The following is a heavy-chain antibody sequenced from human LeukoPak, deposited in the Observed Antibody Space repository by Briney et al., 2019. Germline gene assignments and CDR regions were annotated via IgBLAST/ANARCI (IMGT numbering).Heavy chain of an antibody. CDR2: IIPIFGST. V-gene: IGHV1-69*01. CDR1: GGTFSSFT. Sequence: ASVKVSCKVSGGTFSSFTISWVRQALGQGLEWMGGIIPIFGSTNYAQKFQGRVTNTADDSTSTAYMEVTSLTSDDTAVYYCARGYDVGDYVPYTYWGQGTLVIVSS. D-gene: IGHD4-17*01. J-gene: IGHJ4*02. CDR3: ARGYDVGDYVPYTY.